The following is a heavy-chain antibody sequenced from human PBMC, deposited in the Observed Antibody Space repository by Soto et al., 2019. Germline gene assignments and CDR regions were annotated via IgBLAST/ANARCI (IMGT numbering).Heavy chain of an antibody. J-gene: IGHJ4*02. Sequence: GGSLRLSCGASGFNLSHPWMTWVRQAAGKGLEWVGRIKSKTDGGTADYAAPVKGRATISRDDSKNTVYLQMNSLKTEDTAVYYCTTGIYYDILTGYHNVAYWGQGALVTVSS. V-gene: IGHV3-15*01. CDR3: TTGIYYDILTGYHNVAY. D-gene: IGHD3-9*01. CDR1: GFNLSHPW. CDR2: IKSKTDGGTA.